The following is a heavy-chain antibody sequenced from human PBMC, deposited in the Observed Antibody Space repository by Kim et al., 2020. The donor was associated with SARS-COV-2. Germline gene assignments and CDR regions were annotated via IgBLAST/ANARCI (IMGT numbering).Heavy chain of an antibody. Sequence: SETLSLTCTVSGGSISSGGYYWSWIRQHPGKGLEWIGYIYYSGSTYYNPSLKSRVSISVDTSKNQFSLKLSSVTAAATAVYYCARGVGDSSSWYDTYNWFDPWGQGTLVTVSS. CDR3: ARGVGDSSSWYDTYNWFDP. CDR2: IYYSGST. D-gene: IGHD6-13*01. V-gene: IGHV4-31*03. CDR1: GGSISSGGYY. J-gene: IGHJ5*02.